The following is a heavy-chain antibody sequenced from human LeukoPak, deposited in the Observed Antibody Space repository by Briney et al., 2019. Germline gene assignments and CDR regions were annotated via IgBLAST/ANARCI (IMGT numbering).Heavy chain of an antibody. J-gene: IGHJ4*02. V-gene: IGHV3-11*03. CDR3: ATFRGWYIAH. D-gene: IGHD6-19*01. Sequence: GGSLRLSCAASGITFSDYYMTWIRPAPRKGLEWVSSIGRSSTDTKYADSVKGRFTISRDDAKNSVYLQMNSLRAEDTAVYYCATFRGWYIAHWGQGSLVTVSS. CDR1: GITFSDYY. CDR2: IGRSSTDT.